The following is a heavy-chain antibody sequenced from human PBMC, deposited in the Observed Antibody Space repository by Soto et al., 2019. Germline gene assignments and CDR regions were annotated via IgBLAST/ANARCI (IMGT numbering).Heavy chain of an antibody. J-gene: IGHJ4*02. CDR1: GGTFSIFV. V-gene: IGHV1-69*04. Sequence: SLKVSCKASGGTFSIFVISWVRQAPGQGLEWMGRIIPSIGIINYAQKFQGRVTITADTSTSTAYMELSSLRSDDTAVYYCAREGDMKFHSDSSDEPGYWGQGTLVTVSS. CDR2: IIPSIGII. CDR3: AREGDMKFHSDSSDEPGY. D-gene: IGHD3-22*01.